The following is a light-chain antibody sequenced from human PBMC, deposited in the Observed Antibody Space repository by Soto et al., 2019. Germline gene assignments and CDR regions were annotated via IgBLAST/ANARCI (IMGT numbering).Light chain of an antibody. CDR3: TSYTRTTTLV. V-gene: IGLV2-14*01. CDR2: EAA. J-gene: IGLJ2*01. Sequence: QSALTQPASVSGSPGQSITISCTGTSNDIGANNYVSWYQHHPGKAPKILIYEAANRPSGVSHRFSGSKSGNTASLTISGLQAEEEADYFCTSYTRTTTLVFGGGTKLTVL. CDR1: SNDIGANNY.